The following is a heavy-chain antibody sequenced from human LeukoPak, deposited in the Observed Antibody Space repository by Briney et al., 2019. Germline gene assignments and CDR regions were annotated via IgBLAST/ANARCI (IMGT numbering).Heavy chain of an antibody. CDR1: GFTFSSYG. J-gene: IGHJ5*02. Sequence: PGRSLRLSCAASGFTFSSYGMHWVRQAPGKGLEWVAFIRYDGNNKDYADSVKGRFTISRDNSKNTLFLQMNSLRAEDTAVYYCARHQPDDYSGYHWGQGTLVTVSS. CDR3: ARHQPDDYSGYH. V-gene: IGHV3-33*08. CDR2: IRYDGNNK. D-gene: IGHD3-22*01.